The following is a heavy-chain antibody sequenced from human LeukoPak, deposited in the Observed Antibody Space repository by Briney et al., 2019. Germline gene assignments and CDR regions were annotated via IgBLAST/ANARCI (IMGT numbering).Heavy chain of an antibody. D-gene: IGHD2-21*01. CDR3: ARVLVYLSNDY. CDR1: DGAIAGYS. J-gene: IGHJ4*02. CDR2: IYYSGDT. Sequence: SETLSLTCTVSDGAIAGYSWSWIRQAPGKGLEWIGYIYYSGDTNYNPSLQSRVTVSVDTSKNQFSLRLTSVSAADTAVYYCARVLVYLSNDYWGQGTLVTVSS. V-gene: IGHV4-59*01.